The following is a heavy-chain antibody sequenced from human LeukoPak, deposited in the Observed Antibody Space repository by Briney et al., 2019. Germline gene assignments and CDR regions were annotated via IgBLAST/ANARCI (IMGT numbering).Heavy chain of an antibody. CDR1: GGSISSSSYY. J-gene: IGHJ6*03. D-gene: IGHD3-10*01. V-gene: IGHV4-39*06. Sequence: KPSETLSLTCTVSGGSISSSSYYWGWIRQPPGKGLEWIGSIYYSGSTYYNPSLKSRVTISVDTSKNQFPLKLSSVTAADTAVYYCARDLLWFGEFGYMDVWGKGTTVTVSS. CDR2: IYYSGST. CDR3: ARDLLWFGEFGYMDV.